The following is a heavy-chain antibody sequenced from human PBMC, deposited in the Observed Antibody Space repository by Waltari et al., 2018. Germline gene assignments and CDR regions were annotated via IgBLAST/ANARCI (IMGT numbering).Heavy chain of an antibody. CDR2: NYTSGTT. J-gene: IGHJ4*02. CDR3: ARYGGITFDY. D-gene: IGHD2-15*01. Sequence: QVQLQESGPGLVKPSQTLSLTCTVSGGSISSGSYYWSWIRQPAGKGLEGIGGNYTSGTTNYNPSLKRRVTISVDTSKNQFSLKLSSVTAADTAVYYCARYGGITFDYWGQGTLVTVSS. CDR1: GGSISSGSYY. V-gene: IGHV4-61*02.